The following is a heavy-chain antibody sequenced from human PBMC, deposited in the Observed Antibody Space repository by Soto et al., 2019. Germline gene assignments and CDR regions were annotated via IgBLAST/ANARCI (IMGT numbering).Heavy chain of an antibody. CDR2: IYYSGST. CDR1: GGSISRSSYY. CDR3: ARSGDGYKPVVSFY. V-gene: IGHV4-61*05. Sequence: SETLSLTCTVSGGSISRSSYYWGWMRPTPGKGLEWLGYIYYSGSTNYTPSLKSRVTISVDTPKNQFSLKLSSVTAADTAVYYCARSGDGYKPVVSFYWGQGTLVTVSS. D-gene: IGHD5-12*01. J-gene: IGHJ4*02.